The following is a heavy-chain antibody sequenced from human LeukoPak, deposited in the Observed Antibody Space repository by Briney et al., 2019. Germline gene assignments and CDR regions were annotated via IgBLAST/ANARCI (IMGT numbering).Heavy chain of an antibody. V-gene: IGHV3-30*03. CDR2: ISYDGSNK. Sequence: GRSLRLSCAASGFTFGSYGMHWVRQAPGKGLEWVAVISYDGSNKHYADSVKGRFTISRDNSKNTVYVQMNSLRAEDTAVYYCAIRQYSSRLFDPWGQGTLVTVSS. CDR1: GFTFGSYG. CDR3: AIRQYSSRLFDP. J-gene: IGHJ5*02. D-gene: IGHD6-13*01.